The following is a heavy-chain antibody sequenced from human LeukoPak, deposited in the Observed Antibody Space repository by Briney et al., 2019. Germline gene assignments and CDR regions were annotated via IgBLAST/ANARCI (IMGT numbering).Heavy chain of an antibody. CDR1: GFTVSSNY. J-gene: IGHJ4*02. Sequence: RGSLRLSCAASGFTVSSNYVSWVRQAPGKGLEWVSVIYSGGSTYYADSVRGRFTISRDNSKNTLYLQMNSLGAEDTAVYYCARVSYYDSSGYYFLSYVDYWGQGTLVTVSS. D-gene: IGHD3-22*01. CDR2: IYSGGST. V-gene: IGHV3-53*01. CDR3: ARVSYYDSSGYYFLSYVDY.